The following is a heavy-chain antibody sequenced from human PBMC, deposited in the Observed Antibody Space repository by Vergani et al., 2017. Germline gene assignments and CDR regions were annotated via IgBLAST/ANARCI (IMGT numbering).Heavy chain of an antibody. D-gene: IGHD6-19*01. CDR1: GFTFSSYA. Sequence: EVQLLESGGGLVQPGGSLRLSCAASGFTFSSYAMSWVRQAPGKGLEWVSAISGSGGSTYYADSVKGRFTISRDNSKNSLYLQMNSLRAEDTAVYYCARGPAVAGTAYFDYWGQGTLVTVSS. J-gene: IGHJ4*02. CDR3: ARGPAVAGTAYFDY. CDR2: ISGSGGST. V-gene: IGHV3-23*01.